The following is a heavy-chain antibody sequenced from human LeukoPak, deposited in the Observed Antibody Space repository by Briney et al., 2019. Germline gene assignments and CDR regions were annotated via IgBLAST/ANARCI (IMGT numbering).Heavy chain of an antibody. V-gene: IGHV3-7*01. J-gene: IGHJ4*02. CDR1: GFTFTTYW. CDR2: IKQDGSEE. D-gene: IGHD5-24*01. CDR3: ATRNNGCPYH. Sequence: PGVSLRLSCAASGFTFTTYWMMWVRQAPGKGLEWVAKIKQDGSEEYYVDSVRGRFTISRDNAKNSVYLQMNSLRAEDTAVYYCATRNNGCPYHWGQGTLVTVSS.